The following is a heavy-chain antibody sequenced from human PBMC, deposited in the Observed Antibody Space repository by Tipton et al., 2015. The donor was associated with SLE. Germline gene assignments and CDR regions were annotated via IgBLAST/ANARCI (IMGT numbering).Heavy chain of an antibody. V-gene: IGHV4-4*08. Sequence: TLSLTCTVSGGSISSYYWSWIRQPPGKGLEWIGYIYTSGSTNYNPSLKSRVTITVDTSKNQFSLKLSSVTAAATAVYYCARAVNDYGDYGGWFDPWGQGTLVTVSS. J-gene: IGHJ5*02. CDR1: GGSISSYY. D-gene: IGHD4-17*01. CDR3: ARAVNDYGDYGGWFDP. CDR2: IYTSGST.